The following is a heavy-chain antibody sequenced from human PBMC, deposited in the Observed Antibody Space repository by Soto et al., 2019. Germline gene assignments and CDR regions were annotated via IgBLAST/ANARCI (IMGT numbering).Heavy chain of an antibody. V-gene: IGHV3-23*01. CDR3: AKEAGSWQLVLTGGFQPIPDY. CDR1: GFTFSSYA. D-gene: IGHD6-6*01. CDR2: ISGSGGST. J-gene: IGHJ4*02. Sequence: EVQLLESGGGLVQPGGSLRLSCAASGFTFSSYAMSWVRQAPGKGLEWVSAISGSGGSTYYADSVKGRFTISRDNYKHTLYLQMNSLRAEDTAVYYCAKEAGSWQLVLTGGFQPIPDYWGQGTLVTVSS.